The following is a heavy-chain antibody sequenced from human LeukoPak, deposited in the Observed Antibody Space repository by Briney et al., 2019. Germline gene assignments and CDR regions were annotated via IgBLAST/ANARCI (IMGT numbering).Heavy chain of an antibody. Sequence: GGSLRLSCAASGFTLSSDWMSWVREALGKGLEWVANIKEDGSEKYYVDSVKGRFTISRDNAQNSVYLHMNSLTAEDTALYYCARDWVAGVPFDAFDIWGQGTMVSVSS. D-gene: IGHD3-10*01. CDR3: ARDWVAGVPFDAFDI. J-gene: IGHJ3*02. CDR1: GFTLSSDW. V-gene: IGHV3-7*03. CDR2: IKEDGSEK.